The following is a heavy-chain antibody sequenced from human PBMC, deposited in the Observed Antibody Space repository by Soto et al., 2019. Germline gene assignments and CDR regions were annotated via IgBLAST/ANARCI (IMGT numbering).Heavy chain of an antibody. Sequence: QVQLVESGGGVVQPGRSLRLSCAASGFTFSSYGMHWVRQAPGKGLEWVAVIWYDGSNKYYADSVKGRFTISRDNYKNPLYLQMNSLRAEDTAVYYCGRCEYSSSHYYYGMDVWGQGTTVTVSS. CDR2: IWYDGSNK. CDR1: GFTFSSYG. D-gene: IGHD6-6*01. CDR3: GRCEYSSSHYYYGMDV. J-gene: IGHJ6*02. V-gene: IGHV3-33*01.